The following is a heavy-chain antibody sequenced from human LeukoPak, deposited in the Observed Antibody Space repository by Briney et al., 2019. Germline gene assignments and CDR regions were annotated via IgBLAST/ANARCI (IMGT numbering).Heavy chain of an antibody. V-gene: IGHV3-48*03. CDR3: AMMLTGEESGYDWFLDY. J-gene: IGHJ4*02. Sequence: GGSLRLSCAASGFTFSSYEMNWVRQAPGKGLEWVSYISSSGSTIYYADSVKGRFTISRDNAKNSLYLQMNSLRAEDTAVYYCAMMLTGEESGYDWFLDYWGQGTLVTVSS. D-gene: IGHD5-12*01. CDR2: ISSSGSTI. CDR1: GFTFSSYE.